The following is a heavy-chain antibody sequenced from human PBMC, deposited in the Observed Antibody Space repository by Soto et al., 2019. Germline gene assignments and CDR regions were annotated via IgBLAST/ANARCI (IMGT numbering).Heavy chain of an antibody. CDR2: IYYSGST. J-gene: IGHJ6*02. V-gene: IGHV4-31*03. CDR1: GGSISSGGYY. D-gene: IGHD3-10*01. Sequence: SETLSLTCTVSGGSISSGGYYWSWIRQHPGKGLEWIGYIYYSGSTYYNPSLKSRVTISVDTSKNQFSLKLSSVTTADTAVYYCARDSGSYYGSGSYPNYYYGMDVWGQGNTVTVSS. CDR3: ARDSGSYYGSGSYPNYYYGMDV.